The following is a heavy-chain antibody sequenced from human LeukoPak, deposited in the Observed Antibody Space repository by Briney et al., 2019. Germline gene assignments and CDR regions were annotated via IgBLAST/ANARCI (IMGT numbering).Heavy chain of an antibody. CDR1: GFTFSSYN. CDR2: IGTAGDT. CDR3: ARGGYCSSTSCPHSYMDV. V-gene: IGHV3-13*01. J-gene: IGHJ6*03. Sequence: GGSLRFSCAASGFTFSSYNMHWVRQATGKGLEWVSAIGTAGDTYYPGSVKGRFTISRENAKNSLYLQMNSLRAGDTAVYYCARGGYCSSTSCPHSYMDVWGKGTTVTVSS. D-gene: IGHD2-2*01.